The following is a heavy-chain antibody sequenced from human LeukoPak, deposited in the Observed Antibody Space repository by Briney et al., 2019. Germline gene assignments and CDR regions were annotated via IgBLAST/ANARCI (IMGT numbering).Heavy chain of an antibody. V-gene: IGHV1-58*02. CDR2: IVVGSGNT. CDR1: GFTFTSSA. CDR3: AAERATGNWFDP. Sequence: SVKVSCKASGFTFTSSAMQWVRQARGQPLEWIGWIVVGSGNTNYAQKFQERVTITRDMSTSTAYMELSSLRSEDTAVYYCAAERATGNWFDPWGQGTLVTVSS. J-gene: IGHJ5*02. D-gene: IGHD1-26*01.